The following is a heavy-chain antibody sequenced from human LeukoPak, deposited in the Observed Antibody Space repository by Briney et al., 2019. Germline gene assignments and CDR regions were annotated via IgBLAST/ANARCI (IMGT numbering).Heavy chain of an antibody. D-gene: IGHD3-10*01. V-gene: IGHV3-15*01. Sequence: GGSLRLSCAASGFTFTNAWMSWVRQAPRKGLEWVGRIKSKGDGETIDNAAPVKGRFTMSRDDSKATLYLQMNSLKAEDTAVYYCTTDLGLTMIRGVIVYWGQGALVTVSS. CDR2: IKSKGDGETI. J-gene: IGHJ4*02. CDR3: TTDLGLTMIRGVIVY. CDR1: GFTFTNAW.